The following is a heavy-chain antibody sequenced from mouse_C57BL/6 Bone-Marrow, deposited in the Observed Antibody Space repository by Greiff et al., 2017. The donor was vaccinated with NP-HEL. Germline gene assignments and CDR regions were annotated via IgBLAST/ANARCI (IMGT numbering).Heavy chain of an antibody. CDR1: GYTFTSYG. V-gene: IGHV1-81*01. J-gene: IGHJ4*01. CDR3: ARRGITTVVAPYYYAMDY. D-gene: IGHD1-1*01. CDR2: IYPRSGNT. Sequence: QVHVKQSGAELARPGASVKLSCKASGYTFTSYGISWVKQRPGQGLEWIGEIYPRSGNTYYNEKFKGKATLTADKSSSTAYMELRSLTSEDSAVYFCARRGITTVVAPYYYAMDYWGQGTSVTVSS.